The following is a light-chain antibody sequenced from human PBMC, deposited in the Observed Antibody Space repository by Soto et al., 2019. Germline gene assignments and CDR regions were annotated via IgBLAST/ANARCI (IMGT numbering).Light chain of an antibody. CDR3: SSYTSSSTLV. CDR1: SSDVGGYNY. V-gene: IGLV2-14*04. CDR2: DVS. J-gene: IGLJ2*01. Sequence: TGXSSDVGGYNYVSWYQQHPGKAPKLMIYDVSNRPSGVSNRFSGSKSGNTASLTISGLQAEDEADYYCSSYTSSSTLVFGGGTKLTVL.